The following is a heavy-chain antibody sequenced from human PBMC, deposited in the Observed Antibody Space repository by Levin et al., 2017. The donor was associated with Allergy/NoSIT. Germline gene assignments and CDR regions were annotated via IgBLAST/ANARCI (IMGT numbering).Heavy chain of an antibody. V-gene: IGHV4-59*01. D-gene: IGHD2-15*01. CDR2: IYYSGST. Sequence: SCTVSGGSISSYYWSWIRQPPGKGLEWIGYIYYSGSTNYNPSLKSRVTISVDTSKNQFSLKLSSVTAADTAVYYCARFLPGRGFDYWGQGTLVTVSS. CDR1: GGSISSYY. J-gene: IGHJ4*02. CDR3: ARFLPGRGFDY.